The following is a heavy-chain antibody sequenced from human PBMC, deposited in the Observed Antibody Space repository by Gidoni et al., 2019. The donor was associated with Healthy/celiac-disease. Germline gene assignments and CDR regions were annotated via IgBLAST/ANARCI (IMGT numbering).Heavy chain of an antibody. CDR1: GGSISSYY. CDR3: AAGYLSSRWYNWFDP. D-gene: IGHD6-25*01. CDR2: IYTSGST. Sequence: QVQLQESGPGLVKPSETLSLTCTVSGGSISSYYWSWIRQPAGKGLEWIGRIYTSGSTNYNPSLKSRVTMSVDTSKNQFSLKLSSVTAADTAVYYCAAGYLSSRWYNWFDPWGQGTLVTVSS. V-gene: IGHV4-4*07. J-gene: IGHJ5*02.